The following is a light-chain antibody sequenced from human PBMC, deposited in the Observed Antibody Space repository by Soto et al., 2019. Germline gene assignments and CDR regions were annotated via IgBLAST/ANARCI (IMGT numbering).Light chain of an antibody. V-gene: IGKV1-9*01. J-gene: IGKJ1*01. CDR2: TAS. Sequence: DSQLSQSPSFLSASVASRVAITCRASQGISSYLAWHQQKPGKDPKLLISTASTLQSGVPSRFSGSGSGTEFTLTISSLQPEDFATYYCQQLNNYPRTFGQGTKVDIK. CDR3: QQLNNYPRT. CDR1: QGISSY.